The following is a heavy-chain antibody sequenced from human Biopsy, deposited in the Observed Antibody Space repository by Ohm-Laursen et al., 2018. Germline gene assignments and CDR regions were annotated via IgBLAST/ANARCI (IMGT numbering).Heavy chain of an antibody. CDR3: ARDRDRRGWFDP. Sequence: SDTLSLTWTVSGGSLSSYSWSWIRQPSGKGLEWIGQIYTSGTTNYNPSVKSRVTMSVDTSKNKFPLRVSTATAADTAVYYCARDRDRRGWFDPWGQGTLVTVSS. CDR2: IYTSGTT. D-gene: IGHD1-14*01. CDR1: GGSLSSYS. V-gene: IGHV4-4*07. J-gene: IGHJ5*02.